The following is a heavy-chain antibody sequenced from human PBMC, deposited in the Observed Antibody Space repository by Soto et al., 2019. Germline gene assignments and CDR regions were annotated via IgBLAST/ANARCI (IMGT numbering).Heavy chain of an antibody. J-gene: IGHJ6*02. Sequence: DASVKVSCKASGYTFTSYDINWVRQATGQGLEWMGWMNPNSGNTGYAQKFQGRVTMTRNTSISTAYMELSSLRSEDTAVYYWARVWADIVVGPDEPYYYYGMDVGGQGNTVTVYS. CDR3: ARVWADIVVGPDEPYYYYGMDV. CDR2: MNPNSGNT. D-gene: IGHD2-2*01. CDR1: GYTFTSYD. V-gene: IGHV1-8*01.